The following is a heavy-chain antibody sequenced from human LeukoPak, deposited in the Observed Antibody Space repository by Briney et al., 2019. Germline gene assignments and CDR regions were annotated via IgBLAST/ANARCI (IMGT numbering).Heavy chain of an antibody. D-gene: IGHD3-22*01. Sequence: SETLSLTCTVSGGSISSSSYYWGWIRQPPGKGLEWIGSIYYSGSTNYNPSLKSRVTISVDTSKNQFSLKLSSVTAADTAVYYCARGGGNYYDSSGYYPFDYWGQGTLVTVSS. CDR1: GGSISSSSYY. CDR3: ARGGGNYYDSSGYYPFDY. J-gene: IGHJ4*02. V-gene: IGHV4-39*07. CDR2: IYYSGST.